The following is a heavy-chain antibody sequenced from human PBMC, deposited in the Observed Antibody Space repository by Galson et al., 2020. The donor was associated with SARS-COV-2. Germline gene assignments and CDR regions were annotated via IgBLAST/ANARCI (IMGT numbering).Heavy chain of an antibody. J-gene: IGHJ4*02. CDR1: GFTFSNYA. CDR2: ISGNGGVT. D-gene: IGHD2-21*01. V-gene: IGHV3-23*01. Sequence: TGGSLRLSCAASGFTFSNYAMSWVRQAPGKGLEWVSAISGNGGVTYYADSVEGRFTISRDSSKNTLYLQMNSLKAEDTALYYCAKGLNIAYAETYFFDYWGQGTPVTVSS. CDR3: AKGLNIAYAETYFFDY.